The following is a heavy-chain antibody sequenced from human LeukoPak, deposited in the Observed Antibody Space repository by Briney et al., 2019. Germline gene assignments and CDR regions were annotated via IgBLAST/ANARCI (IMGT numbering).Heavy chain of an antibody. CDR3: ARGGGLDV. V-gene: IGHV3-7*03. CDR1: GFTFSSYW. J-gene: IGHJ6*02. D-gene: IGHD3-16*01. Sequence: GGSLRLSCAASGFTFSSYWMYWARQAPGKGLEWVASINHNGNVNYYVDSVKGRFTISRDNAKNSLYLQMSNLRAEDTAVYSCARGGGLDVWGQGATVTVSS. CDR2: INHNGNVN.